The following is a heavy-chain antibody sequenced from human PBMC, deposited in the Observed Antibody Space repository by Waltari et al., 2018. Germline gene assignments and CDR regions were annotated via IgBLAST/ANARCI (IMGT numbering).Heavy chain of an antibody. J-gene: IGHJ4*02. CDR1: GVTFHNCD. D-gene: IGHD5-12*01. CDR2: ISFASNNK. V-gene: IGHV3-30-3*01. Sequence: QVDLVESGGGVVQPGRSLRLSCAASGVTFHNCDMHWVRQARGKGLGWVAAISFASNNKYDTDAVKGRFTISRDNSKNMLYLEMNSLGTEDTALYYCASVADTGYKTNWGQGTLVTVSS. CDR3: ASVADTGYKTN.